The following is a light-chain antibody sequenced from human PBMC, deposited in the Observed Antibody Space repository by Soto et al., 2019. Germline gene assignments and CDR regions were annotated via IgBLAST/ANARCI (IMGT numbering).Light chain of an antibody. V-gene: IGKV3-11*01. CDR2: DAS. Sequence: DIVLTQSPATLSLTPEERATLSCRASQSVSSYLAWYQQKPGQAPRLLIYDASNRATGIPARFSGSGSGIDFTLTISSLEPEDFAVYYCQQRSNWLITFGQGALLEIK. CDR3: QQRSNWLIT. J-gene: IGKJ5*01. CDR1: QSVSSY.